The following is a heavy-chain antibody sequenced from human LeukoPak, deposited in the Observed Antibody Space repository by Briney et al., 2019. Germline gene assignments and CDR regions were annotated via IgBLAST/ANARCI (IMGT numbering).Heavy chain of an antibody. CDR3: ARGIYSYGYDY. J-gene: IGHJ4*02. D-gene: IGHD5-18*01. CDR1: GGPIGSYY. Sequence: PSETLSLTCTVSGGPIGSYYWSWIRQPPGKGLEWIGYIYYSGSTNYNPSLNSRVTISVDTSKNQFSLKLSSVTAADTAVYYCARGIYSYGYDYWGQGTLVTVSS. CDR2: IYYSGST. V-gene: IGHV4-59*01.